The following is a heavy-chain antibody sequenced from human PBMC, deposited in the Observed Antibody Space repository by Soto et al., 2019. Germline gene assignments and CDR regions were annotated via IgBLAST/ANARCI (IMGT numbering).Heavy chain of an antibody. J-gene: IGHJ6*02. V-gene: IGHV3-23*01. CDR2: ISASGTDT. CDR1: VFRTRSPA. Sequence: GGSLRPSCAASVFRTRSPALPGVRQAPGKGLEWVAGISASGTDTFYGDSVKGRFTISRDNSDNTVSLLMRALTIDDTATYYCLKNPDLWGQGTAVTGSS. CDR3: LKNPDL.